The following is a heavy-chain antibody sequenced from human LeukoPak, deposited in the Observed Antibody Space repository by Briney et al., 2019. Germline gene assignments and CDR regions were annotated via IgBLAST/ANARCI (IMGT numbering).Heavy chain of an antibody. Sequence: SETLSLTCTVSGGSISSSSYYWCWIRQPPGKGLEWIGSIYYSGSTYYNPSLKSRVTISVDTSKNQFSLKLSSVTAADTAVYYCARVGATDAFDIWGQGTMVTVSS. V-gene: IGHV4-39*01. CDR2: IYYSGST. CDR3: ARVGATDAFDI. CDR1: GGSISSSSYY. D-gene: IGHD1-26*01. J-gene: IGHJ3*02.